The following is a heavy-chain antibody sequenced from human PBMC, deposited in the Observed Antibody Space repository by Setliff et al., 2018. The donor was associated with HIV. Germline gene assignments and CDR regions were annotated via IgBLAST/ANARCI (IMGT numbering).Heavy chain of an antibody. Sequence: SETLSLTCSVSGVSINRTDHYWGWIRQSPGKRLEWIGSVSRSGSTYYNPSLKSRITISVDRSKNLFSLKLISVTAADQGVYYCARVPVAGANWFDPWGLGTLVTVPQ. CDR1: GVSINRTDHY. V-gene: IGHV4-39*01. CDR3: ARVPVAGANWFDP. D-gene: IGHD2-21*01. CDR2: VSRSGST. J-gene: IGHJ5*02.